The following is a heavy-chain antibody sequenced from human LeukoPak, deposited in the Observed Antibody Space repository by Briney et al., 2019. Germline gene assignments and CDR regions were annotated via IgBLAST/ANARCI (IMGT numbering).Heavy chain of an antibody. V-gene: IGHV3-23*01. CDR2: ISGSGGST. Sequence: VRQAPGXGXEWVSAISGSGGSTYYADSVKGRFTISRDNSKNTLYLQMNSLRAEDTAVYYCAKVSYYLDYWGQGTLVTVSS. J-gene: IGHJ4*02. CDR3: AKVSYYLDY.